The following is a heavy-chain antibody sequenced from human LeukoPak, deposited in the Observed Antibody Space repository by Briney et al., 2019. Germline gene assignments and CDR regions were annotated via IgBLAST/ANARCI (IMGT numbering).Heavy chain of an antibody. CDR3: ARDGPSGSYFLRGLDAFDI. Sequence: SETLSLTCTVSGYSISSGYYWGWIRQPPGKGLEWIGSIHHSGSTYYNPSLKSRVTISVDTSKNQFSLKLSSVTAADTAVYYCARDGPSGSYFLRGLDAFDIWGQGTMVTVSS. V-gene: IGHV4-38-2*02. D-gene: IGHD1-26*01. CDR1: GYSISSGYY. J-gene: IGHJ3*02. CDR2: IHHSGST.